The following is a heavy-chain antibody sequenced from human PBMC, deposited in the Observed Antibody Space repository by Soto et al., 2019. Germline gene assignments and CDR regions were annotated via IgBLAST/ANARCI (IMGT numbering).Heavy chain of an antibody. D-gene: IGHD4-17*01. J-gene: IGHJ4*02. Sequence: PSETLSLTCTVSGGSISSSSYYWGWIRQPPGKGLEWIGSIYYSGSTYYNPSLKSRVTISVDTSKNQFSLKLSSVTAADTAVYYCARHYDYGDYEVPNFDYWGQGTLVTVSS. V-gene: IGHV4-39*01. CDR3: ARHYDYGDYEVPNFDY. CDR1: GGSISSSSYY. CDR2: IYYSGST.